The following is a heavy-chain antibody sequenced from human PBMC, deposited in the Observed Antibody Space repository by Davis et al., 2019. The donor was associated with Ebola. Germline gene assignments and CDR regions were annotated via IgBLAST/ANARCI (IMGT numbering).Heavy chain of an antibody. CDR2: INPNSGGT. CDR1: GYTFTGYY. V-gene: IGHV1-2*04. CDR3: ARDDNDDNWFDP. J-gene: IGHJ5*02. Sequence: AASVKVSCKASGYTFTGYYMHWVRQAPGQGLEWMGCINPNSGGTNYAEKFQDWVTVTRDTAISTAYMELSRLRSNDTAVYYCARDDNDDNWFDPWGQGTLVTVSS. D-gene: IGHD1-1*01.